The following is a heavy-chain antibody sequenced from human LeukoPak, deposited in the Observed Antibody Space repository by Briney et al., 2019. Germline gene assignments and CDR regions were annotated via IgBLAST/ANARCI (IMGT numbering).Heavy chain of an antibody. V-gene: IGHV3-21*04. D-gene: IGHD3-22*01. CDR1: GFTFSGYD. CDR3: ARTGDSSGYYLGPFDY. CDR2: ISGSSSYI. J-gene: IGHJ4*02. Sequence: PGGSLRLSCAASGFTFSGYDMNWVRQAPGEGLEWVSSISGSSSYIYYADSMKGRFTISRDNGKNSLYLQMNSLRAEDTAVYYCARTGDSSGYYLGPFDYWGQGTLVTVSS.